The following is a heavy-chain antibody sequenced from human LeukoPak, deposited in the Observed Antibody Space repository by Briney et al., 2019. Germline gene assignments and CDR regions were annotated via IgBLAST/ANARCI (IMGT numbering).Heavy chain of an antibody. D-gene: IGHD5-24*01. CDR3: ASEMATIGRGNYFDY. CDR1: GGSISSYY. CDR2: IYYSGST. Sequence: SETLSLTCTVSGGSISSYYWSWIRQPPGKGLEWIGYIYYSGSTNYNPSLKSRVTISVDTSKNQFSLKLSSVTAADTAVYYCASEMATIGRGNYFDYWGQGTLVTVYS. J-gene: IGHJ4*02. V-gene: IGHV4-59*01.